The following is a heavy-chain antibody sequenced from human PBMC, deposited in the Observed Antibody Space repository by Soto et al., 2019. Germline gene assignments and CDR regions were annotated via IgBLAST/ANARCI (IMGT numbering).Heavy chain of an antibody. CDR3: AKVLDDCSGGSCFNWFDP. CDR1: GFFFSAYC. V-gene: IGHV3-7*03. D-gene: IGHD2-15*01. J-gene: IGHJ5*02. Sequence: PGGSLRLSCAASGFFFSAYCMSWVRQAPGKGLEWVASIKQDGSETYYLDSVKGRFTFSRDNAKNSLDLQMSRLRAEDTAVYYCAKVLDDCSGGSCFNWFDPWGQGTLVTVSS. CDR2: IKQDGSET.